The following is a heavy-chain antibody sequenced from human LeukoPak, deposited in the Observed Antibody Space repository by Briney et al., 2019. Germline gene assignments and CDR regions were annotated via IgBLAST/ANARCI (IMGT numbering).Heavy chain of an antibody. CDR2: ISSSSSYI. CDR3: ARDEDASVVVVAATPFDY. D-gene: IGHD2-15*01. CDR1: GFTFSSYS. V-gene: IGHV3-21*01. Sequence: PGGSLGLSCAASGFTFSSYSMNWVRQAPGKGLEWVSSISSSSSYIYYADSVKGRFTISRDNAKNSLYLQMNSLRAEDTAVYYCARDEDASVVVVAATPFDYWGQGTLVTVSS. J-gene: IGHJ4*02.